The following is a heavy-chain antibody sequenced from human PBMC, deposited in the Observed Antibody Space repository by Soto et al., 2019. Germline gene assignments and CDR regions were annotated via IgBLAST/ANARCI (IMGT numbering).Heavy chain of an antibody. Sequence: PGESLKISCKGSGYSFTSYWIGWVRQMPGKGLEWMGIIYPGDSDTRYSPSFQGQVTISADKSISTAYLQWSSLKASDTAMYYCARGPQIVEYCSGGSCHNDAFDIWGQGTMVTVSS. D-gene: IGHD2-15*01. V-gene: IGHV5-51*01. CDR3: ARGPQIVEYCSGGSCHNDAFDI. CDR2: IYPGDSDT. J-gene: IGHJ3*02. CDR1: GYSFTSYW.